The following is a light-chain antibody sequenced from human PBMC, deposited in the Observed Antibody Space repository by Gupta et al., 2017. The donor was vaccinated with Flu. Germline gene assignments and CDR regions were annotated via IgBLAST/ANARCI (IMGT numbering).Light chain of an antibody. V-gene: IGKV1-39*01. CDR2: AAS. CDR1: QSINTY. Sequence: DIQMTQSPSSLSASVGDRVTITCRASQSINTYLNWYQQKPGKAPKLLIYAASSLQSGVPSRFSGSGSRTDFTLTISRLQPEDFATYYCQQSDSTPRTFGQGTKVEIK. J-gene: IGKJ1*01. CDR3: QQSDSTPRT.